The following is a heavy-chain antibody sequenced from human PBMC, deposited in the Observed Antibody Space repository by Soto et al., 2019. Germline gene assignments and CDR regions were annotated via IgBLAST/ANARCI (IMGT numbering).Heavy chain of an antibody. CDR3: ARVEASYYYGMDV. CDR1: GFTFSDYY. CDR2: ISSSSSYT. Sequence: GGSLRLSCAASGFTFSDYYMSWIRQAPGKGLEWVSYISSSSSYTNYADSVKGRFTISRDNAKNSLYLQMNSLRAEDTAVYYCARVEASYYYGMDVWGQGTTVTVSS. J-gene: IGHJ6*02. V-gene: IGHV3-11*06.